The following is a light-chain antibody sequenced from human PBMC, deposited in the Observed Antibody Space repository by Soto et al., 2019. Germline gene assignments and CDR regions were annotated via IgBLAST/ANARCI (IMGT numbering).Light chain of an antibody. CDR3: SSYAGSNVV. CDR2: EVS. J-gene: IGLJ2*01. CDR1: SSDVGGYNY. V-gene: IGLV2-8*01. Sequence: QSVLTQPPSASGSPGQSVTISCTGTSSDVGGYNYVSWYQQHPGNAPKVMIYEVSKRPSGVPDRFSGSKSGYTASLTVSGLQAEDEAHYYCSSYAGSNVVFGGGTKVTVL.